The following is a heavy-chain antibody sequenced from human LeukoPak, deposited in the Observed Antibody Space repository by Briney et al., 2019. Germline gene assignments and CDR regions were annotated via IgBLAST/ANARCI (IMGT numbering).Heavy chain of an antibody. CDR1: GYTFSGYQ. V-gene: IGHV1-2*02. CDR3: ARGAVSGTYRYLY. D-gene: IGHD3-16*02. J-gene: IGHJ4*02. Sequence: ASVKVSCKASGYTFSGYQIHWVRQAPGQGLEWMGWINPNSGDTKYAQKFQGRVTMTSDTSTSTVYVELSRLSSDDTAVYSCARGAVSGTYRYLYWGQGTLVTVSS. CDR2: INPNSGDT.